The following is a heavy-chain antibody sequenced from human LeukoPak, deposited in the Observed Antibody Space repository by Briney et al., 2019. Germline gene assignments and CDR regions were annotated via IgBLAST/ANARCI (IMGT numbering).Heavy chain of an antibody. CDR2: IWYDGSNK. D-gene: IGHD1-26*01. Sequence: GGSLRLSCAASGFTFSSYGMHWVRQAPGKGLEWVAVIWYDGSNKYYADSVKGRFTISRDNSKNTLYLQMSSLRAEDTAVYYCAKSVGATTAGRHDYWGQGTLVTVSS. CDR1: GFTFSSYG. V-gene: IGHV3-33*06. CDR3: AKSVGATTAGRHDY. J-gene: IGHJ4*02.